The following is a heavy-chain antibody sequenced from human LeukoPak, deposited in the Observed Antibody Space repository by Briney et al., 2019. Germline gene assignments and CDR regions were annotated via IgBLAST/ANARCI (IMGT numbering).Heavy chain of an antibody. CDR1: GGSISSGGYY. V-gene: IGHV4-31*03. CDR2: IYYSGST. J-gene: IGHJ4*02. D-gene: IGHD6-13*01. CDR3: ARDPVAAAGIFVY. Sequence: SQTLPLTCTVSGGSISSGGYYWSWIRQHPGKGLEWIGYIYYSGSTYYNPSLKSRVTISVDTSKNQFSLKLSSVTAADTAVYYCARDPVAAAGIFVYWGQGTLVTVSS.